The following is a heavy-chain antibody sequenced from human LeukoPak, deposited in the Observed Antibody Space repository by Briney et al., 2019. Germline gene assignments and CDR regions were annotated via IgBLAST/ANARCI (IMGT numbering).Heavy chain of an antibody. D-gene: IGHD2-8*01. J-gene: IGHJ5*02. Sequence: ASVKVSCKASGGTFSSYAINWVRQATGQGLEWMGWMNPNSGNTGYAQKFQGRVTMTRNTSISTAYMELSSLRSEDTAVYYCARLYCTNGVCYAERNWFDPWGQGTLVTVSS. CDR1: GGTFSSYA. V-gene: IGHV1-8*02. CDR3: ARLYCTNGVCYAERNWFDP. CDR2: MNPNSGNT.